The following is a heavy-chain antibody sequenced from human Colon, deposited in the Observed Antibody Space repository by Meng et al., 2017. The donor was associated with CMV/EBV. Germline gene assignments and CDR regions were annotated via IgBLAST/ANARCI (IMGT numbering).Heavy chain of an antibody. CDR2: IHDSEGT. D-gene: IGHD2-2*01. Sequence: EQLQQWGAGLLKPSETLSLTCTVSDDSISSYYWTWIRQPPGKGLEWIGYIHDSEGTKYKPSLKSRVTISLDMSKSQFSLKLSSVTAADTAVYYCARGGYESGKYLVLDYWGQGALVTVSS. V-gene: IGHV4-59*01. CDR1: DDSISSYY. CDR3: ARGGYESGKYLVLDY. J-gene: IGHJ4*02.